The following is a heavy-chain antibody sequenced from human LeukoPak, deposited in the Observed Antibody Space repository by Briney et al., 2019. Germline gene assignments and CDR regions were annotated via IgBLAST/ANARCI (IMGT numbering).Heavy chain of an antibody. Sequence: GGSLRLSCAASGFTFSTFWMTWVRQAPGKGLEWVANIKQDGSEKYYVDSVKGRFTISRDNAKNSLYLQMNSLRAEDTALYYCARGARSNDYNIIDPWGQGTLVTVP. V-gene: IGHV3-7*04. J-gene: IGHJ5*02. CDR2: IKQDGSEK. CDR3: ARGARSNDYNIIDP. CDR1: GFTFSTFW. D-gene: IGHD5-24*01.